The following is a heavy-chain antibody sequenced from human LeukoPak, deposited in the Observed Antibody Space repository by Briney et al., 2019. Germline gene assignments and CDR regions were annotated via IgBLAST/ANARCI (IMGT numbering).Heavy chain of an antibody. CDR1: GGSISSGGYY. CDR3: ARDPMTTVTPRYFDL. CDR2: IYYSGST. D-gene: IGHD4-17*01. J-gene: IGHJ2*01. Sequence: SQTLSLTCTVSGGSISSGGYYWSWIRQHPGKGLEWIGYIYYSGSTYYNPSLKGRVTISVDTSKNQFSLKLSSVTAADTAVYYCARDPMTTVTPRYFDLWGRGTLVTVSS. V-gene: IGHV4-31*03.